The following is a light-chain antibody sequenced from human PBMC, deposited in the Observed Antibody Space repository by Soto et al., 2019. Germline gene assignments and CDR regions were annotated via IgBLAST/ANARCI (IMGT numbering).Light chain of an antibody. Sequence: EIVLTQSPATLSLSPGERATLSCRASQSVSSYLAWYQQQPGQAPRLLIYDASNRATGIPARFSGSGSGTDFTLTISSLEPEDFAVYYCQQRINWPPTFGGGTKVDIK. CDR2: DAS. J-gene: IGKJ4*01. CDR1: QSVSSY. CDR3: QQRINWPPT. V-gene: IGKV3-11*01.